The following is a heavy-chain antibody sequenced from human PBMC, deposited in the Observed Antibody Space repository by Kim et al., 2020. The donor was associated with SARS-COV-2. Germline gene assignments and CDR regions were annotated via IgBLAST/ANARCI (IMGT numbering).Heavy chain of an antibody. J-gene: IGHJ4*02. Sequence: SYSQKFQGRRTVTRDTSTSTVYMELSSLRSEDTAVYYCARESGAFSPLDYWGQGILVTVSS. D-gene: IGHD1-26*01. CDR3: ARESGAFSPLDY. V-gene: IGHV1-46*01.